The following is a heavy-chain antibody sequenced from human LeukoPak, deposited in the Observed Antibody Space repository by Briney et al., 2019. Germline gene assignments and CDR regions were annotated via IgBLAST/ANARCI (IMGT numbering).Heavy chain of an antibody. D-gene: IGHD3-22*01. CDR3: ARHRSRGIGYYSPGAFDI. Sequence: GGSLRLSCSASGFTFSSYAMHWVRQAPGKGLEYVSAISSNGGSTYYADSVKGRFTISRDNSKNTLYLQMSSLRAEDTAMYYCARHRSRGIGYYSPGAFDIWGQGTVVTVSS. CDR2: ISSNGGST. CDR1: GFTFSSYA. V-gene: IGHV3-64D*06. J-gene: IGHJ3*02.